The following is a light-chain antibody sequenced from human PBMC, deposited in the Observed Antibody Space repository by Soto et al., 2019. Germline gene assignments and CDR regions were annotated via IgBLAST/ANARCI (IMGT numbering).Light chain of an antibody. CDR2: GAS. CDR3: QQYGSSPHT. V-gene: IGKV3-20*01. J-gene: IGKJ2*01. CDR1: QSVSSSY. Sequence: EIVLTQSPGTLSLSPGERATLSCRASQSVSSSYLAWYQQKPGQAPRLLIYGASSRPTGIPDRFSGSGSGTHFTLTISRLEPEDFAVYYCQQYGSSPHTFGQRTKLDIK.